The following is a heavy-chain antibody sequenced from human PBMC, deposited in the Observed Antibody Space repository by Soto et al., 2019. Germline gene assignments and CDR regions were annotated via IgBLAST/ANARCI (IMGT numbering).Heavy chain of an antibody. Sequence: EVQLVESGGGLVQPGGSLRLSCAASGLIFSDYHMDWVRQAPGKGLEWFGRIRRKANSYTTEYAASVKGRFTISRDDSKNSLYLQMNSLKSEDTAVYYCAMLGGWSGGSSGMDVWGQGTTVPVSS. CDR3: AMLGGWSGGSSGMDV. CDR1: GLIFSDYH. CDR2: IRRKANSYTT. J-gene: IGHJ6*02. V-gene: IGHV3-72*01. D-gene: IGHD6-19*01.